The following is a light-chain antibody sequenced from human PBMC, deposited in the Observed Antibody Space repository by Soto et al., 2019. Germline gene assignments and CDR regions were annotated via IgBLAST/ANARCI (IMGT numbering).Light chain of an antibody. Sequence: QSVLTQPPSVSGSPGQRVTISCTGSSSNIGAGYEVHWYQQLPGTAPKLLIYGNSNRPSGVTARFSGSKSGTSASLAITGLRADEEADDYCQSYDSSLSGGVFGGGTKLTVL. V-gene: IGLV1-40*01. J-gene: IGLJ3*02. CDR2: GNS. CDR1: SSNIGAGYE. CDR3: QSYDSSLSGGV.